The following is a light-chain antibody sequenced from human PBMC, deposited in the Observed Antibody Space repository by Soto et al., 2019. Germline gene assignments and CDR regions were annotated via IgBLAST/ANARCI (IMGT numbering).Light chain of an antibody. Sequence: DIQMTQSPSPLSASVGDRVTITCRASQSISSWLAWYQHKPGKAPKLLIYKAPSLESGVPSRFSGSGSGTEFTLTIRSLQTDDLATYECKQYHSYPYTFGQGTQLPIK. J-gene: IGKJ2*01. CDR1: QSISSW. CDR3: KQYHSYPYT. V-gene: IGKV1-5*03. CDR2: KAP.